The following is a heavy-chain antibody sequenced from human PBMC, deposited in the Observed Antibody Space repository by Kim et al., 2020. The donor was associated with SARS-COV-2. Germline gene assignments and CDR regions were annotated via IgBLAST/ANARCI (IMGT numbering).Heavy chain of an antibody. CDR3: AKRGFSLSASCGSFDC. D-gene: IGHD3-16*01. CDR1: GFTFRNYA. CDR2: ISDGGEST. V-gene: IGHV3-23*01. Sequence: GGSLRLSCVASGFTFRNYAMSWVRQAPGKGLEWVSGISDGGESTYYADSVKGRFTISRDNSKNTLFLQMSSLRAEDTAVYYCAKRGFSLSASCGSFDCWG. J-gene: IGHJ4*01.